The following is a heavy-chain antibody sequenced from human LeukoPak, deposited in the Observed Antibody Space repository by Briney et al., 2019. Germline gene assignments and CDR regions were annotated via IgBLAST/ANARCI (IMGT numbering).Heavy chain of an antibody. Sequence: SETLSLTCTVSGGSISNYYWSWLRQSAGKGLEWIGRIHSSGSTNFNPSLRSRVTMSADTSKHQFSLWLTPMTAADTALYCCARGIATITQDSFDVWGLGTMVTVSS. CDR3: ARGIATITQDSFDV. CDR1: GGSISNYY. CDR2: IHSSGST. D-gene: IGHD1-26*01. V-gene: IGHV4-4*07. J-gene: IGHJ3*01.